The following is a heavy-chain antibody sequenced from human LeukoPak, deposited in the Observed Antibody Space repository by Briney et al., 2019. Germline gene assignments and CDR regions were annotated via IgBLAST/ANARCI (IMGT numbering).Heavy chain of an antibody. D-gene: IGHD3-10*01. J-gene: IGHJ4*02. V-gene: IGHV3-23*01. CDR2: ISGSGGSI. CDR3: AKAYGSGSNGVYHFDY. CDR1: GFTFSSYA. Sequence: PGGSLRLSCAASGFTFSSYAMTWVRQAPGKGLEWVSVISGSGGSIYYADFVKGRFTISRDNSKNTLYLQMNSLAVEDTAVYYCAKAYGSGSNGVYHFDYWGQGTLVTV.